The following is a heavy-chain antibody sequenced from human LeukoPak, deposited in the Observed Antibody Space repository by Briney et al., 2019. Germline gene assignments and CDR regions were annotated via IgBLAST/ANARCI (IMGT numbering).Heavy chain of an antibody. V-gene: IGHV1-46*01. CDR1: GYTFTSYY. CDR2: INPSGGST. J-gene: IGHJ4*02. Sequence: SVKVSCKASGYTFTSYYMHWVRQAPGQGLEWMGIINPSGGSTSYAQKFQGRVTMTRDMSTSTVYMELSSLRSEDTAVYYCARVGNRVNYYDSSGYLNYWGQGTLVTVSS. CDR3: ARVGNRVNYYDSSGYLNY. D-gene: IGHD3-22*01.